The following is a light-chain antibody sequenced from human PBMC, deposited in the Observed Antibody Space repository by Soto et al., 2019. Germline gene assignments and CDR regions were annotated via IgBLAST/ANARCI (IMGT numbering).Light chain of an antibody. J-gene: IGLJ1*01. CDR1: SSDIGGYNY. V-gene: IGLV2-11*01. CDR3: CSYAGSYV. CDR2: DVS. Sequence: QSVLTQPRSVSGSPGQSVTISRPGTSSDIGGYNYVSWYQQHPGKAPKLMIYDVSKRPSGVPDRFSGSKSGNTASLTISGLQAEDEADYYCCSYAGSYVFGTGTKVTVL.